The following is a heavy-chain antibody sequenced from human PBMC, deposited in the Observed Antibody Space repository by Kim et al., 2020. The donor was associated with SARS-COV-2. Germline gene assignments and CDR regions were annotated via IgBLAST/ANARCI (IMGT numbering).Heavy chain of an antibody. D-gene: IGHD2-15*01. Sequence: GGSLRLSCVVSGFTFSNYEMSWVRQSPGKGLEWVSAISGAGDGILYADSVKGRFTISRDNAKKTLYLQMSSLRVEDTAIYYCTKDLHRFCGTGRGGSCYPLDGGGQGSLATVPS. CDR2: ISGAGDGI. CDR3: TKDLHRFCGTGRGGSCYPLDG. J-gene: IGHJ4*02. CDR1: GFTFSNYE. V-gene: IGHV3-23*01.